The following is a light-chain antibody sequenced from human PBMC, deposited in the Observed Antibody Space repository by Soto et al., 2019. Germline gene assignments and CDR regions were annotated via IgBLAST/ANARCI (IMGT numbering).Light chain of an antibody. CDR2: DAS. Sequence: TRMILKHSNLGGSGREGDTGCCRASQSVGSWLAWYQQKPGKAPKFLIYDASTLESGVPSRFSGSGSGTEFTLTISSLQPDDFATYYCQQYDNYPLTFGGGTKVDIK. V-gene: IGKV1-5*01. CDR3: QQYDNYPLT. J-gene: IGKJ4*01. CDR1: QSVGSW.